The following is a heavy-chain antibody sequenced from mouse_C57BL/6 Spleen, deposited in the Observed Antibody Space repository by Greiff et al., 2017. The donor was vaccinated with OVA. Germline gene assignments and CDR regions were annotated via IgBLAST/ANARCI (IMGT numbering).Heavy chain of an antibody. J-gene: IGHJ3*01. Sequence: VQLQQSVAELVRPGASVKLSCTASGFNIKNTYMHWVKQRPEQGLEWIGRIDPANGNTKYAPKVQGRATITADTSSNTAYLQLSSLTTEDTAMYYCARDYDGYLLFAYWGQGTLVTVSA. CDR3: ARDYDGYLLFAY. D-gene: IGHD2-3*01. CDR2: IDPANGNT. CDR1: GFNIKNTY. V-gene: IGHV14-3*01.